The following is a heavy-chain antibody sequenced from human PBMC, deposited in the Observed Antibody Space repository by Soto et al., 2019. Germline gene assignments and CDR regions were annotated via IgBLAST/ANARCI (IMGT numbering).Heavy chain of an antibody. V-gene: IGHV3-30-3*01. CDR3: GSIDY. CDR2: ISYDGSNK. Sequence: QAGGSLRLSCAASGFTFSSYAMHWVRQAPGKGLEWVAVISYDGSNKYYADSVKGRFTISRDNSKNTLYLQMNSLRAEDTAVYYYGSIDYWGQGTLVTVSS. CDR1: GFTFSSYA. J-gene: IGHJ4*02.